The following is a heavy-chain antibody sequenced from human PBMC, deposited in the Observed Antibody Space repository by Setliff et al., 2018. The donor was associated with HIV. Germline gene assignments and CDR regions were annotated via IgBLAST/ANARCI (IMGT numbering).Heavy chain of an antibody. CDR2: IYYRGST. V-gene: IGHV4-59*01. D-gene: IGHD2-21*01. J-gene: IGHJ5*02. CDR3: ATSSPDSSAYSGWFDP. Sequence: PSETLSLTCTVSGGSISSSYWNWIRESPGKGLEWIGNIYYRGSTTYNPSLKSRVTISINTSKNQYPLMLSSVNAADPAVYYCATSSPDSSAYSGWFDPWGQGTLVTVSS. CDR1: GGSISSSY.